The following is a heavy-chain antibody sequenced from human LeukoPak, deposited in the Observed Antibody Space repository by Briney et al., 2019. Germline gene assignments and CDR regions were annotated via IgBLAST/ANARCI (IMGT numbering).Heavy chain of an antibody. J-gene: IGHJ4*02. CDR1: GGSISSGSYY. CDR3: ARFDVVPAAIGY. V-gene: IGHV4-61*02. D-gene: IGHD2-2*01. Sequence: PSQTLSLTCTVSGGSISSGSYYWSWIRQPAGKGLEWIGRIYTSGSTNYNPSLKSRVTISVDTSKNQFSLKLSSVTAADTAVYYCARFDVVPAAIGYWGQGTLVTVSS. CDR2: IYTSGST.